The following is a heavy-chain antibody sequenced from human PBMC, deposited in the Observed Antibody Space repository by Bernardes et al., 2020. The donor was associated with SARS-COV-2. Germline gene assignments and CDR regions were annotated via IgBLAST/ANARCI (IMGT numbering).Heavy chain of an antibody. D-gene: IGHD2-15*01. J-gene: IGHJ5*02. CDR3: ARDRGRRGSAGRWKENWFDP. Sequence: GGSLRLSCAASGFTFSDYWMHWVRQVPGQGLEWVSRIDFNESITMYADSVKGRFAISRDNARNTLFLQMNRLRVEDTAVYFCARDRGRRGSAGRWKENWFDPWGQGTLVTVSS. V-gene: IGHV3-74*03. CDR2: IDFNESIT. CDR1: GFTFSDYW.